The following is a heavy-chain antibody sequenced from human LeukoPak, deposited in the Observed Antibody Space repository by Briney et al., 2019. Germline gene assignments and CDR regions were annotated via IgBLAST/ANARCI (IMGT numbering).Heavy chain of an antibody. Sequence: GSSVKVSCKASGGTFGSYTNSWVRQAPGQGLEWMGRIIPILGIANYAQKFQGRVTITADKSTSTAYMELSSLRSEDTAVYYCARAGLDGYNFDYWGQGTLVTVSS. CDR1: GGTFGSYT. CDR3: ARAGLDGYNFDY. J-gene: IGHJ4*02. D-gene: IGHD5-24*01. CDR2: IIPILGIA. V-gene: IGHV1-69*02.